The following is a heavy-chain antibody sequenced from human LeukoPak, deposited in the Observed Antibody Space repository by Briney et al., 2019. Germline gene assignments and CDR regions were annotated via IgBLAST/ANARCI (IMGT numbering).Heavy chain of an antibody. J-gene: IGHJ6*03. CDR1: GGSISSSSYY. Sequence: PSETLSLTCTVSGGSISSSSYYWGWIRQPPGKGLEWIGSIYYSGSTYYNPSLKSRVTISVDTSKNQFSLKLSSVTAADTAVYYCARHCSSTSCYQYYYYYMDVWGKGTTVTVSS. D-gene: IGHD2-2*01. CDR2: IYYSGST. V-gene: IGHV4-39*01. CDR3: ARHCSSTSCYQYYYYYMDV.